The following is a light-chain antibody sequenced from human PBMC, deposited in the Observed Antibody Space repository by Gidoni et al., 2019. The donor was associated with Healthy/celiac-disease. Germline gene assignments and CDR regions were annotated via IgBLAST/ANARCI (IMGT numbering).Light chain of an antibody. CDR3: QQYNNWPPIT. Sequence: EIVMTQSPATLAWSPGERATLSCRASQSVSSNLAWYQQKPGQAPSLLSYGASTRATGIPARFSGSGSGTEFTLTLSSLQSEYFAVYYCQQYNNWPPITFGQGTRLEIK. J-gene: IGKJ5*01. V-gene: IGKV3-15*01. CDR2: GAS. CDR1: QSVSSN.